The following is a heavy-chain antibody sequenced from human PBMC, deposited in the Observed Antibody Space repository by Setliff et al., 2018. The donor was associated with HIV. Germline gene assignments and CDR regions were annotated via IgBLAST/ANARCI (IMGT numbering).Heavy chain of an antibody. CDR3: ARGRSRYYYDGSGYYVDY. Sequence: SVKVSCKASGGTFSSYPISWVRQAPGQGLEWMGGIIPIFGTTHYAQKFQGRVTVTADESTSTAYMQLSSLRSDDTAVYYCARGRSRYYYDGSGYYVDYWGQGTLVTVSS. CDR1: GGTFSSYP. D-gene: IGHD3-22*01. V-gene: IGHV1-69*13. J-gene: IGHJ4*02. CDR2: IIPIFGTT.